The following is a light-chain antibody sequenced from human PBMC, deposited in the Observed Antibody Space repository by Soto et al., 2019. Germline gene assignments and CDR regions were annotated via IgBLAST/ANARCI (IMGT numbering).Light chain of an antibody. Sequence: DIQMTQSPSTLSGSVGEGVTITCRASQTISSLLAWYQQKPGKAPKLLIYKASTLKSGVPSRFSGSGSGTEFTLTISSLQPDDFATYYCQHYNSYSEALGQGTKVDIK. CDR1: QTISSL. CDR2: KAS. CDR3: QHYNSYSEA. J-gene: IGKJ1*01. V-gene: IGKV1-5*03.